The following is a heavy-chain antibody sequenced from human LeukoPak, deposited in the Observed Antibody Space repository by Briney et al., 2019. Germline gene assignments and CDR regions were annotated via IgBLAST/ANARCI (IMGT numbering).Heavy chain of an antibody. J-gene: IGHJ4*02. CDR1: GLTFSDYE. D-gene: IGHD3-10*02. Sequence: GGSLRLSCAASGLTFSDYEINWVRQAPGKGLEWVSCISTSGSTAYYADSVKGRFTISRDNAKNSLFLQMNTLTAEDTAVYYCARGALHVFDYWGQGTPVTVSS. V-gene: IGHV3-48*03. CDR3: ARGALHVFDY. CDR2: ISTSGSTA.